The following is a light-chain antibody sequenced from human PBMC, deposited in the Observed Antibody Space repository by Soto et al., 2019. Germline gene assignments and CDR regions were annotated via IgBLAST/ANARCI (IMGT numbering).Light chain of an antibody. CDR1: QSISSW. J-gene: IGKJ1*01. Sequence: DIQMTQSTYTLSSSVGSRSTRTCMASQSISSWLAWYQQKPVKAPKLLIYKASSLESGVPSRFSGSGSGTELTLTISSLQPDDFATYYYPQYNSWTLGKGNKVDIK. CDR2: KAS. CDR3: PQYNSWT. V-gene: IGKV1-5*03.